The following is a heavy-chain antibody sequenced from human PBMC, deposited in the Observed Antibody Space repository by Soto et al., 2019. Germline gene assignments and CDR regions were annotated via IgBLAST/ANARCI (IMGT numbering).Heavy chain of an antibody. CDR3: ARVPKGSTVTS. V-gene: IGHV3-48*02. D-gene: IGHD4-17*01. J-gene: IGHJ4*02. CDR2: ITSSGDSM. Sequence: EVQLLESGGGLVHPGGSLRLSCAASGFRFSDYSMNWVRQAPGKGLEWVSYITSSGDSMYYADSVKGRFTVSRDNAKNSLFLQRNSLRDEDTAVYYCARVPKGSTVTSWGQGPLVTVS. CDR1: GFRFSDYS.